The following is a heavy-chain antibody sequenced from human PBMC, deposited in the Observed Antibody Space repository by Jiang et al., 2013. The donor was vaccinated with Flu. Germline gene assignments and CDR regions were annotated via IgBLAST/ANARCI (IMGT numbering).Heavy chain of an antibody. J-gene: IGHJ3*02. CDR1: GFTFSSYA. D-gene: IGHD3-22*01. CDR3: ARDGTSGYYYDSSGYRYAFDI. V-gene: IGHV3-23*01. CDR2: ISGSGGST. Sequence: CAASGFTFSSYAMSWVRQAPGKGLEWVSAISGSGGSTYYADSVKGRFTISRDNSKNTLYLQMNSLRAEDTAVYYCARDGTSGYYYDSSGYRYAFDIWGQGTMVTVSS.